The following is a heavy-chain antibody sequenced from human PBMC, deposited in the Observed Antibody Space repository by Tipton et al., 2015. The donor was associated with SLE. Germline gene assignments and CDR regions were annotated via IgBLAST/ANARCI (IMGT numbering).Heavy chain of an antibody. CDR3: AREGIDDAFDI. D-gene: IGHD2-21*01. CDR2: INSDGSST. V-gene: IGHV3-74*01. J-gene: IGHJ3*02. Sequence: SLRLSCAASGFTFSSYWMHWVRQAPGKGLVWVSRINSDGSSTSYADSVKGRFTISRDNAKNTLYLQMNSLRAEDTAVYYCAREGIDDAFDIWGQGTMVTVSS. CDR1: GFTFSSYW.